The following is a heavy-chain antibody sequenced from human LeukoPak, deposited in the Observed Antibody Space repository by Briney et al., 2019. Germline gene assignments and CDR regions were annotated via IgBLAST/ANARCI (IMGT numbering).Heavy chain of an antibody. Sequence: PSETLSLTCTVSGGSISSYYWSWIRQPPGKGLEWIGYIYYSGSTNYNPSLKSRVTISVDTSKNQFSLKLSSVTAADTAVYYCARTYSSSWYLTRSQNWFDPWGQGTLVTVSS. D-gene: IGHD6-13*01. CDR3: ARTYSSSWYLTRSQNWFDP. CDR1: GGSISSYY. J-gene: IGHJ5*02. CDR2: IYYSGST. V-gene: IGHV4-59*01.